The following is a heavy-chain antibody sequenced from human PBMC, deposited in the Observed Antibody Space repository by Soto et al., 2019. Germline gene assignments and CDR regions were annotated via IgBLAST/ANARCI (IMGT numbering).Heavy chain of an antibody. J-gene: IGHJ4*01. V-gene: IGHV5-51*01. CDR2: IYPSDSDT. Sequence: GESLKISCKASGYSFTSYWIGWVRQMPGKGLECLGIIYPSDSDTRYSPSFQGQGTISVDKSISTAYLQWSSLKASDTAMYYCVRATGASTNYFDYWGQGALVTVSS. D-gene: IGHD7-27*01. CDR3: VRATGASTNYFDY. CDR1: GYSFTSYW.